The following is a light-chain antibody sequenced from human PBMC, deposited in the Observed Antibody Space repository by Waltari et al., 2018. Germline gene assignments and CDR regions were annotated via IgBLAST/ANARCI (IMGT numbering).Light chain of an antibody. V-gene: IGLV1-44*01. J-gene: IGLJ3*02. CDR3: AACDDSLNGQRV. CDR2: NTN. CDR1: ISNLARND. Sequence: SVLTHPPSASGVPRPTVPISCSGSISNLARNDVSSSQQFPGTAPKLLSYNTNLRPSGVPDRFSGAKSGTSASLAITGLKSEDEADYYCAACDDSLNGQRVFGGGTKLTVL.